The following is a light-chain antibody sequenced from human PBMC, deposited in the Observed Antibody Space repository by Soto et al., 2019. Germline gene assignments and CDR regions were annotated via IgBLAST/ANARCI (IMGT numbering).Light chain of an antibody. CDR2: GAS. V-gene: IGKV3-15*01. J-gene: IGKJ2*01. CDR1: QSVSSN. Sequence: EVVMTQSPGTLSMSPRERATLSCRASQSVSSNLAWYQQKPGQAPRLLIYGASTRATGIPARFSGSGSGTEFTLTISSLQSEDFAVYYCQQYNNWPQTFGQGTKVDIK. CDR3: QQYNNWPQT.